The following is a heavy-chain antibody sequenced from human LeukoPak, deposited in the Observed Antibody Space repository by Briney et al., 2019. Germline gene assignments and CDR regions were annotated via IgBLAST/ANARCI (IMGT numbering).Heavy chain of an antibody. CDR3: ASGGVRILSANPVDYYYGMDV. CDR1: GFTFSSYG. D-gene: IGHD3-3*01. J-gene: IGHJ6*02. Sequence: GGSLRLSCAASGFTFSSYGMHWVRQAPGKGLEWVAVIWYDGSNKYYADSVKGRFTISRDNSKNTLYLQTNSLRAEDTAVYYCASGGVRILSANPVDYYYGMDVWGQGTTVTVSS. CDR2: IWYDGSNK. V-gene: IGHV3-33*01.